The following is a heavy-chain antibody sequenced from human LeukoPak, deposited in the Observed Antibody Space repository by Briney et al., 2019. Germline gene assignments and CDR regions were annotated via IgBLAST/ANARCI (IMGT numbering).Heavy chain of an antibody. V-gene: IGHV3-48*02. CDR2: ISSSSSSK. CDR3: ARDRVGATAGRYYHGMDV. CDR1: GFTFSSYS. Sequence: GGSLRLSCAASGFTFSSYSMNWVRQAPGKGLEWVSYISSSSSSKYYADSVKGRFTISRDNAENSLYLQMNSLRDEDTAVYYCARDRVGATAGRYYHGMDVWGQGTTVTVSS. D-gene: IGHD1-26*01. J-gene: IGHJ6*02.